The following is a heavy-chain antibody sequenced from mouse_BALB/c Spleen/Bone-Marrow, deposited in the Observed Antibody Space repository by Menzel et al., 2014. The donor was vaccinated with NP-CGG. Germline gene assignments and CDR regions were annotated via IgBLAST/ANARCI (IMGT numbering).Heavy chain of an antibody. CDR2: ISYSGST. Sequence: EVKLVESVPGLVKPSQSLSLTCTVTGYSITSDYAWNWIRQFPGNKLEWMGYISYSGSTSYNPSLKSRISITRDTSKNQFFLQLNSVTTEDTATYYCARYDYDVGYFDYWGQGTTLTVSS. J-gene: IGHJ2*01. D-gene: IGHD2-4*01. CDR1: GYSITSDYA. V-gene: IGHV3-2*02. CDR3: ARYDYDVGYFDY.